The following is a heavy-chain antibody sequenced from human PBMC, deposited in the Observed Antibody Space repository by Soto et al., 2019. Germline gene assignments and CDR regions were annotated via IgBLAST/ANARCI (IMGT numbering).Heavy chain of an antibody. D-gene: IGHD3-10*01. CDR3: ARQGFGPLHGLVDV. V-gene: IGHV4-59*08. J-gene: IGHJ6*02. CDR2: VHHSWGS. Sequence: QVQLQESGPGLVKPSETLSLSCTVSGGSISSYYWSWFRQSPGKRMEWIGYVHHSWGSSYNPSLQSRAAISLDTSKSQFALKVTSVTATDTAVYYCARQGFGPLHGLVDVWGQGTTVTVS. CDR1: GGSISSYY.